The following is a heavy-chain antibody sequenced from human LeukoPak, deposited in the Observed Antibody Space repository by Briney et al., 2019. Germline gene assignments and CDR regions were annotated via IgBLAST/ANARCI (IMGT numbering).Heavy chain of an antibody. CDR2: IYSGGST. CDR3: ARDPPAVAANTYG. D-gene: IGHD6-6*01. V-gene: IGHV3-66*01. CDR1: GVTVGNNY. Sequence: GGSLRLSCGASGVTVGNNYMNWVRQAPGKGLEWVSLIYSGGSTYYADSVKGRFTISRDNSKNTLYLQMNSLRVDDTAVYYCARDPPAVAANTYGWGQGTLVTVSS. J-gene: IGHJ4*02.